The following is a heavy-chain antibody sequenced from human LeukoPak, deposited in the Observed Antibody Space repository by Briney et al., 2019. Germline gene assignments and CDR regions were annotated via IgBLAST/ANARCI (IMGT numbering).Heavy chain of an antibody. CDR1: GGSFSGYY. Sequence: ASETLSPTCAVYGGSFSGYYWSWIRQPPGKGLEWIGEINHSGSTNYNPSLKSRVTISVDTSKSQFSLKLSSVTAADTAVYYCARGLFGAAPRLFDYWGQGTLVTVSS. V-gene: IGHV4-34*01. CDR2: INHSGST. J-gene: IGHJ4*02. D-gene: IGHD6-6*01. CDR3: ARGLFGAAPRLFDY.